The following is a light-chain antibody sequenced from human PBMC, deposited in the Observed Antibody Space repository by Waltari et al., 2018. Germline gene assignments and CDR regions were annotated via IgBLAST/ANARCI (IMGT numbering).Light chain of an antibody. CDR1: SSNIGAGYD. Sequence: QSVLTQPPSVSGAPGQRVTISCTGSSSNIGAGYDVHWYQQLPGTAPKLLIYGNINRPSGVPCRFAGSKSGTSASLAITGRQAEDEADYYCQSYDSSLSGYVFGTGTKVTVL. CDR3: QSYDSSLSGYV. CDR2: GNI. J-gene: IGLJ1*01. V-gene: IGLV1-40*01.